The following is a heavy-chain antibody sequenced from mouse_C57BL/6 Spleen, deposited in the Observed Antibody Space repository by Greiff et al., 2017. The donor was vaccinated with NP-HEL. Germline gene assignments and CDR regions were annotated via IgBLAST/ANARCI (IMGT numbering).Heavy chain of an antibody. CDR3: ARHFDY. V-gene: IGHV5-6*01. CDR1: GFTFSSYG. CDR2: ISSGGSYT. Sequence: EVKVVESGGDLVKPGGSLKLSCAASGFTFSSYGMSWVRQTPDKRLEWVATISSGGSYTYYPDSVKGRFTISRDNAKNTLYLQMSSLKSEDTAMYYCARHFDYWGQGTTLTVSS. J-gene: IGHJ2*01.